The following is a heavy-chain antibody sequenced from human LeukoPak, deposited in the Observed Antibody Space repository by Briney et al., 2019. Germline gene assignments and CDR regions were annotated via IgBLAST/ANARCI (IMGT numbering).Heavy chain of an antibody. D-gene: IGHD2-21*01. CDR1: GFAFSSYS. Sequence: GGSLRLSCAASGFAFSSYSMNWVRQVPGKGLEWVSSISSSSSYVYYADSVKGRFTISRDNAKNSLYLQMNSLRAEDTAVYYCARGEQIDYWGQGTLVTVSS. V-gene: IGHV3-21*01. J-gene: IGHJ4*02. CDR3: ARGEQIDY. CDR2: ISSSSSYV.